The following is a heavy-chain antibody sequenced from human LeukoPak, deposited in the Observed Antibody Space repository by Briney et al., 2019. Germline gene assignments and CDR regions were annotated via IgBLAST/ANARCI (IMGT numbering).Heavy chain of an antibody. Sequence: GGSLRLSCTASGLTFPNYAMTWVRQAPGKGLEWVANIRQDGDTKYYVDSVKGRFTISRDNAMNSLYLQMNSLRAEDTATYYCARSLPYGTTWYGRSDFWGQGTLVTVSS. CDR3: ARSLPYGTTWYGRSDF. CDR2: IRQDGDTK. J-gene: IGHJ4*02. D-gene: IGHD6-13*01. V-gene: IGHV3-7*03. CDR1: GLTFPNYA.